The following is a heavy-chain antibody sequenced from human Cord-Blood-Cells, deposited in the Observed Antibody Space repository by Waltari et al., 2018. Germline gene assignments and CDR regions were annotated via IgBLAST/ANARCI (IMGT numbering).Heavy chain of an antibody. D-gene: IGHD7-27*01. CDR3: ASNHQLGMGFDI. J-gene: IGHJ3*02. V-gene: IGHV4-34*01. Sequence: QVQLQQWGAGLLKPSETLSLTCAVYGGSFSGYYWSWIRQPPGKGLEWIGEINHSGSTNYNPSLKSRVTISVDTSKNQFSLKLSSVTAADTAVYYCASNHQLGMGFDIWGQGTMVTDSS. CDR2: INHSGST. CDR1: GGSFSGYY.